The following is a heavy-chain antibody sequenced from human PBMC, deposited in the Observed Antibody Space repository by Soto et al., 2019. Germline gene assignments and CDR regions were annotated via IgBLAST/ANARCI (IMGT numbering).Heavy chain of an antibody. CDR2: INHSGST. J-gene: IGHJ4*02. V-gene: IGHV4-34*01. CDR3: ARDKITGLFDY. D-gene: IGHD2-8*02. Sequence: PSETLSLTCAVYGGSFSGYYWSWIRQPPGKGLEWIGEINHSGSTNYNPSLKSRVTISVDTSKNQFSLKLSSETAADMAVYYCARDKITGLFDYWGQGTLVTVSS. CDR1: GGSFSGYY.